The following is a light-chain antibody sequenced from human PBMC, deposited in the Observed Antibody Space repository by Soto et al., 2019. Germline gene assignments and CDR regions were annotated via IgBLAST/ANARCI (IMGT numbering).Light chain of an antibody. J-gene: IGKJ1*01. Sequence: DIQMTQSPSTLSASVGDRVTITCRASQSISSWLAWYQQKPGKAPKLLIYGASNLESGVPSRFSGSGSGTEFTLTISSLQPDDFATYYCQQSNNYPWTFGQGTKVDIK. CDR2: GAS. V-gene: IGKV1-5*03. CDR1: QSISSW. CDR3: QQSNNYPWT.